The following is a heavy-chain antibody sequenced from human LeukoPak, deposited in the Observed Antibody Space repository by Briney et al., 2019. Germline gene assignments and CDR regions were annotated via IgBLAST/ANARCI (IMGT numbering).Heavy chain of an antibody. CDR1: GFTVSSNY. CDR3: ATYSGAHHKTFDD. CDR2: IKQDESEK. V-gene: IGHV3-7*03. J-gene: IGHJ4*02. Sequence: QTGGSLRLSCAASGFTVSSNYMSWVRQAPGKGLEWVANIKQDESEKDYVDSVKGRFTISRDNAKNSMYLQMSSLRAEDTAVYYCATYSGAHHKTFDDWGQGTLVTVSS. D-gene: IGHD1-26*01.